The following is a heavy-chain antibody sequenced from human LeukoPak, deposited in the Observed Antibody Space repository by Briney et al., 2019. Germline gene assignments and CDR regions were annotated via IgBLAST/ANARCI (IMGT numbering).Heavy chain of an antibody. CDR3: ARERVIVVVENYYYGMDV. J-gene: IGHJ6*02. CDR1: GYTFTSYY. D-gene: IGHD3-22*01. Sequence: ASVKVSCKASGYTFTSYYMHWVRQAPGQGLEWMGIINPSGGSTSYAQKFQGRVTMTRDTSTSTVYMELSSLRSEDTAVYYCARERVIVVVENYYYGMDVWGQGTTVTVS. CDR2: INPSGGST. V-gene: IGHV1-46*01.